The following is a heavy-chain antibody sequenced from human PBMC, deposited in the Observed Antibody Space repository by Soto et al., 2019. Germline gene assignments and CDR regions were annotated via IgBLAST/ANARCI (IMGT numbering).Heavy chain of an antibody. D-gene: IGHD3-22*01. CDR3: ARGRDPYYYDSSGYYAFGYYYGMDV. J-gene: IGHJ6*02. CDR1: GGSIRSYY. CDR2: IYYSGST. Sequence: SETLSLTCTVPGGSIRSYYWSWIRQPPGKGLEWIGYIYYSGSTYYNPSLKSRVTISVDTSKNQFSLKLSFVTAADTAVYYCARGRDPYYYDSSGYYAFGYYYGMDVWGQGTTVTVSS. V-gene: IGHV4-59*08.